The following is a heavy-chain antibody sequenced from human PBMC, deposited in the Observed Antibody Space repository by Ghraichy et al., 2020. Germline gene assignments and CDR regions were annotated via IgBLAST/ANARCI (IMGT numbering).Heavy chain of an antibody. CDR3: ERDHVDIVATMNVYYYYMDV. CDR1: GFTFSSYE. J-gene: IGHJ6*03. D-gene: IGHD5-12*01. V-gene: IGHV3-48*03. CDR2: ISSSGSTI. Sequence: GGSLRLSCAASGFTFSSYEMNWVRQAPGKGLEWVSYISSSGSTIYYADSVKGRFTISRDNAKNSLYLQMNSLRAEDTAVYYCERDHVDIVATMNVYYYYMDVWGKGTTVTVSS.